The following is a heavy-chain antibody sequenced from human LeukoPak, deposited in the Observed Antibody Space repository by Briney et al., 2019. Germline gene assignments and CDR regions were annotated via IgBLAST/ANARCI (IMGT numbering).Heavy chain of an antibody. CDR1: GYTFTSYI. CDR3: ASGEYDYVWGSYRYVAFDI. D-gene: IGHD3-16*02. J-gene: IGHJ3*02. Sequence: ASVKVSCKASGYTFTSYIISWVRQAPGQGLEWMGWINAYNGNTDYAQKFQGRVTITTDESTSTAYMELSSLRSEDTAVYYCASGEYDYVWGSYRYVAFDIWGQGTMVTVSS. V-gene: IGHV1-18*01. CDR2: INAYNGNT.